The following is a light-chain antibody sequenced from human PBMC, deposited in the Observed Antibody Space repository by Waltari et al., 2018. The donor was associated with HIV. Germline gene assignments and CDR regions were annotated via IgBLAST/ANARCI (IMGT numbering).Light chain of an antibody. CDR2: ANN. CDR1: RSHFGGGYG. CDR3: QSYDTSLSTWV. V-gene: IGLV1-40*01. Sequence: HSVLTPPPTVSGPPGQRVTISCTGGRSHFGGGYGVNWYQQLPATAPKLLISANNDRPSGVPDRFSGSKSGTSASLAITGLQAEDEADYYCQSYDTSLSTWVFGGGTKLTVL. J-gene: IGLJ3*02.